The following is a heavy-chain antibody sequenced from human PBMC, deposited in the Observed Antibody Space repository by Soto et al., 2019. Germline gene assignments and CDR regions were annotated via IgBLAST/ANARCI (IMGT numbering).Heavy chain of an antibody. J-gene: IGHJ4*02. D-gene: IGHD3-3*01. Sequence: ASVKVSCKASGYTFTSYGISWVRQAPGQGLEWMGWISAYNGNTNYAQKLQGRVTMTTDTSTSTAYMELRSLRSDDTAVYYCGCSVTVFGVAYWGQGTLVTVSS. CDR2: ISAYNGNT. V-gene: IGHV1-18*01. CDR3: GCSVTVFGVAY. CDR1: GYTFTSYG.